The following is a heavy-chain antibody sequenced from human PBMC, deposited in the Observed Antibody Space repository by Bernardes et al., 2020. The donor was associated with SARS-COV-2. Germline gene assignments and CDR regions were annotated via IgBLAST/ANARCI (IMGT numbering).Heavy chain of an antibody. CDR2: IYYSGST. D-gene: IGHD3-22*01. CDR3: ARRRGTMIVVVSVKAGAFDI. J-gene: IGHJ3*02. CDR1: GGSISSSSYY. Sequence: LSLTCTVSGGSISSSSYYWGWIRQPPGKGLEWIGSIYYSGSTYYNPSLKSRVTISVDTSKNQFSLKLSSVTAADTAVYYCARRRGTMIVVVSVKAGAFDIWGQGTMVTVSS. V-gene: IGHV4-39*01.